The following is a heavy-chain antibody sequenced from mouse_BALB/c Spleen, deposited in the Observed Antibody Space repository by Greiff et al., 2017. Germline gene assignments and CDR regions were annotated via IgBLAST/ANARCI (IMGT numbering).Heavy chain of an antibody. V-gene: IGHV7-1*02. CDR2: SRNKANDYTT. D-gene: IGHD1-1*01. CDR3: ARGGGYGSSSYWYFDV. Sequence: EVKLVESGGGLVQPGGSLRLSCATSGFTFSDFYMEWVRQPPGKRLEWIAASRNKANDYTTEYSASVKGRFIVSRDTSQSILYLQMNALRAEDTAIYYCARGGGYGSSSYWYFDVWGAGTTVTVAS. CDR1: GFTFSDFY. J-gene: IGHJ1*01.